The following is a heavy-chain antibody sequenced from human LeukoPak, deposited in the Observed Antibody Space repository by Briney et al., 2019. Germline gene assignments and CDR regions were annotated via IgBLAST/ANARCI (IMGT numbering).Heavy chain of an antibody. CDR2: ISSGGNT. CDR1: GFTVSSNY. Sequence: GGSLRLPCAASGFTVSSNYMSWVRQAPGKGLEWVSVISSGGNTYYADSVKGRFTISRDNSKNALYLQMNSLRAEDTAVYYSTREVRGYYFDYWGQGTLVTVSS. V-gene: IGHV3-66*02. D-gene: IGHD3-10*01. CDR3: TREVRGYYFDY. J-gene: IGHJ4*02.